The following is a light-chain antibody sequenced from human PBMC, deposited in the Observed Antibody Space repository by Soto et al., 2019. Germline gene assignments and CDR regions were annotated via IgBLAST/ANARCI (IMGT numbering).Light chain of an antibody. CDR3: QSYDSSIFWV. V-gene: IGLV6-57*03. Sequence: NFMLTQPHSVSETPGKTVTISCTRSSGSIASNYVQWYQQRPGSAPTTVIYEDNQRPSGVPDRFSGSIDHSSNSPSRTISGPKAEDEADYFCQSYDSSIFWVFAGGTKLTVL. J-gene: IGLJ3*02. CDR1: SGSIASNY. CDR2: EDN.